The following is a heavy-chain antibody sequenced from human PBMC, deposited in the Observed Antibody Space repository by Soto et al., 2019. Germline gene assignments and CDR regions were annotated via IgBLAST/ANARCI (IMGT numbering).Heavy chain of an antibody. J-gene: IGHJ4*02. CDR2: IYSGGST. CDR3: ARHGYNYGGGYFDY. CDR1: GVTVSSNY. Sequence: EVQLVESGGGLVQPGGSLRLSCAASGVTVSSNYMSWVRQAPVKGLEWVSVIYSGGSTYYADSVKGRFTVSRDNSKNTLYLQMNSLRAEDTAVYYCARHGYNYGGGYFDYWGQGTLVTVSS. D-gene: IGHD5-18*01. V-gene: IGHV3-66*04.